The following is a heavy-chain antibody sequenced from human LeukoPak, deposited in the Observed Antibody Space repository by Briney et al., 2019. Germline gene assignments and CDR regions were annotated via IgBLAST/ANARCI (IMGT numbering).Heavy chain of an antibody. V-gene: IGHV4-59*08. CDR3: ARSPRSSGWLGY. CDR2: IYYSGST. J-gene: IGHJ4*02. Sequence: SETLSLTCTVSGGSISSYYWSWIRQPPGEGLEWIGYIYYSGSTNYNPSLKSRVTISVDTSKNQFSLKLSSVTAADTAVYYCARSPRSSGWLGYWGQGTLVTVSS. CDR1: GGSISSYY. D-gene: IGHD6-19*01.